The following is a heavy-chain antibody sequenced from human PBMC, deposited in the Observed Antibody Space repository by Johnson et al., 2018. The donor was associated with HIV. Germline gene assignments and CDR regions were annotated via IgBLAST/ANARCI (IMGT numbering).Heavy chain of an antibody. CDR3: AKIIGYSSGLEI. D-gene: IGHD6-19*01. J-gene: IGHJ3*02. Sequence: VQLVESGGGLVKPGGSLRLSCAASGFTFSSYAMHWVRQAPGKGLEWVAVISYDGNNQYYRDSVKGRFTLSRDNAKNSLFLQMNSLRAEDTAVYYCAKIIGYSSGLEIWGQGTMVTVSS. CDR2: ISYDGNNQ. V-gene: IGHV3-30-3*02. CDR1: GFTFSSYA.